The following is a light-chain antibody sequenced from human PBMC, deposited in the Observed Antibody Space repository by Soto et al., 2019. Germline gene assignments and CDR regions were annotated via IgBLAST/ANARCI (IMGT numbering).Light chain of an antibody. CDR3: QQRSHWPIT. CDR2: DAS. V-gene: IGKV3-11*01. Sequence: ENVLTQSPATLSLSLGERATLSCRASQSVGSYLAWYQQKPGQAPRLLISDASSRVTGIPARFSASGSGTDFTLTISTLESEDSAVSYCQQRSHWPITFGQGTKVEIK. J-gene: IGKJ2*01. CDR1: QSVGSY.